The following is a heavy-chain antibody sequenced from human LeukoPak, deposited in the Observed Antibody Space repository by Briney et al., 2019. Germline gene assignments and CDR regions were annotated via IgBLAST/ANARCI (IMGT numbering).Heavy chain of an antibody. Sequence: AGGSLRLSCAASGFSFSSSGMHWVRQAPGKGPEWVAFTRFDDSYKAYGDSVKGRFTISRDNSKNTLYLQMNSLRAEDTAVYYCARRAGAYSHHYDYWGQGTLVTVSS. CDR3: ARRAGAYSHHYDY. CDR1: GFSFSSSG. CDR2: TRFDDSYK. D-gene: IGHD4/OR15-4a*01. J-gene: IGHJ4*02. V-gene: IGHV3-30*02.